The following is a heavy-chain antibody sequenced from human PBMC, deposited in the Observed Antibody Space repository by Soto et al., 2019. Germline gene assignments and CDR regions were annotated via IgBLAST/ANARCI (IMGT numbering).Heavy chain of an antibody. CDR1: GFTFSSYA. CDR3: AKDHRMRTGTTESFDY. D-gene: IGHD1-7*01. J-gene: IGHJ4*02. V-gene: IGHV3-23*01. Sequence: EVQLLESGGGLVQPGGSLRLSCAASGFTFSSYAMSWVRQAPGKGLEWVSAISGSGGSTYYADSVKGRFTISRDNYKNXLYLQMNSLRAEDTAVYYCAKDHRMRTGTTESFDYWGQGTLVTVSS. CDR2: ISGSGGST.